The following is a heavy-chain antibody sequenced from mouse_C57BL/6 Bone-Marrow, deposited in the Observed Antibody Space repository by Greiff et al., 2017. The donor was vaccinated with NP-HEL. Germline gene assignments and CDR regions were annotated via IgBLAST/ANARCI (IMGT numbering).Heavy chain of an antibody. D-gene: IGHD1-1*01. V-gene: IGHV5-2*03. J-gene: IGHJ4*01. Sequence: DVKLVESGGGLVQPGESLKLSCESNEYEFPSHDMSWVRKTPEKRLELVAAINSDGGSTYYPDTMERRVIISRDNTKKTLYLQMSSLRSEDTALYYCARRDYYGSSYAMDYWGQGTSVTVSS. CDR3: ARRDYYGSSYAMDY. CDR1: EYEFPSHD. CDR2: INSDGGST.